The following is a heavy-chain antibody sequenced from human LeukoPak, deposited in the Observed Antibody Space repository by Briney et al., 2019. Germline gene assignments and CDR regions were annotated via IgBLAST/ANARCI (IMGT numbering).Heavy chain of an antibody. CDR1: GGTFSRNG. CDR2: IIPFLGTV. J-gene: IGHJ4*02. CDR3: ARDGDDDILTGCFAH. D-gene: IGHD3-9*01. V-gene: IGHV1-69*04. Sequence: ASVKVSCKASGGTFSRNGFSWVRLAPGQRLEWMGRIIPFLGTVNYAQKFQDRVTITADKSTGTTYMQLISLRSDDTAMYYCARDGDDDILTGCFAHWSQGTLVTVSS.